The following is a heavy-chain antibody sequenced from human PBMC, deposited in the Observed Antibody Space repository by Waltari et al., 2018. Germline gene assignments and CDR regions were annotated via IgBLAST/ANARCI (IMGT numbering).Heavy chain of an antibody. J-gene: IGHJ4*02. Sequence: EVQLVESGGGLVQPGRSLRLSCAASGFTFDDYAMHWVRQAPGKGLGWVSGIRWNSGRIGYADSVKGRLTISRDNAKNSLYLQMNSLRVEDTAGYYWVGSVTVASHTFDYWGQGTLVTVS. CDR2: IRWNSGRI. D-gene: IGHD4-17*01. CDR1: GFTFDDYA. V-gene: IGHV3-9*01. CDR3: VGSVTVASHTFDY.